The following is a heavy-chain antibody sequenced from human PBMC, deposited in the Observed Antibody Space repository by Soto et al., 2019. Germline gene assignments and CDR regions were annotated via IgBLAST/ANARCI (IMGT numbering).Heavy chain of an antibody. CDR3: ARRYYLKSITIFGVVTDWWFDP. Sequence: SETLSLTCAVYGGSFSGYYWSWIRQPPGKGLEWIGEINHSGSTNYNPSLKSRVTISVDTSKNQFSLRLSSVTAADTAVYYCARRYYLKSITIFGVVTDWWFDPCGQGTLVTVYS. CDR1: GGSFSGYY. CDR2: INHSGST. D-gene: IGHD3-3*01. V-gene: IGHV4-34*01. J-gene: IGHJ5*02.